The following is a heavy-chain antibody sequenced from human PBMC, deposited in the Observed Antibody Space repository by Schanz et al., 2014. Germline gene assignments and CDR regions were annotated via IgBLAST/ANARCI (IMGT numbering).Heavy chain of an antibody. CDR1: GLTFSSYG. CDR3: ARGPIPIQGVPMDF. Sequence: VQLLESGGGVVQPGRSLRLSCAASGLTFSSYGMHWVRQAPGKGLEWVAVISDDGSNHYYPDSVKGRFTISRDNSKDTLYLQMSGLTPEDTAVYYCARGPIPIQGVPMDFWGQGTLVTVSS. D-gene: IGHD3-10*01. V-gene: IGHV3-33*05. J-gene: IGHJ4*02. CDR2: ISDDGSNH.